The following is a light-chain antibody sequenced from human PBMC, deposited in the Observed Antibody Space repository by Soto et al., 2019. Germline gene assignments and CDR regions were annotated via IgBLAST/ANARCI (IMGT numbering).Light chain of an antibody. J-gene: IGKJ4*01. Sequence: EIVLTQSPGTLSLSPGERATLSCRASQSVSSSYLAWYQQKPGQAPSLLIYGASSRATGIPDRFSVSGSGTDFTLTISRLVPEDFAVYYCQQYGSSPQLTFGGGTKVEIK. V-gene: IGKV3-20*01. CDR2: GAS. CDR1: QSVSSSY. CDR3: QQYGSSPQLT.